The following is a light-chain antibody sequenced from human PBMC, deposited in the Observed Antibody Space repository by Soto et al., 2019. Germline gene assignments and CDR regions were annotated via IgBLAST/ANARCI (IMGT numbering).Light chain of an antibody. Sequence: QSALTQPRSVSGSPGQSVTIACTGTSSDVGRYDYVSWYQQHPGEAPKLVVYDVTKRPSGVPDRFSGSKSGNTASLTISGLQVEDEADYYCCSYAGIYSYVFGTGTKLTVL. CDR3: CSYAGIYSYV. V-gene: IGLV2-11*01. CDR2: DVT. J-gene: IGLJ1*01. CDR1: SSDVGRYDY.